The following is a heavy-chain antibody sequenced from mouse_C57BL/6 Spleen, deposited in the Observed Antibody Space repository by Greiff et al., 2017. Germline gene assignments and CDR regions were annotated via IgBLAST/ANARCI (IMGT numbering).Heavy chain of an antibody. CDR1: GYTFTSYW. J-gene: IGHJ4*01. CDR3: ARSGGGNPYAMDY. V-gene: IGHV1-55*01. Sequence: VQLQQPGAELVKPGASVKMSCKASGYTFTSYWITWVKQRPGQGLEWIGDIYPGSGSTNYNEKFTSKATLTVDTSSSTAYIQLSSLPSEDSAVYYCARSGGGNPYAMDYWGQGTSVTVSS. CDR2: IYPGSGST. D-gene: IGHD2-1*01.